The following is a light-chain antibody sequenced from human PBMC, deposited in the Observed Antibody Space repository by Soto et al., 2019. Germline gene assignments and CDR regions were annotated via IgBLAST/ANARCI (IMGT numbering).Light chain of an antibody. CDR3: QQRSNWPWT. V-gene: IGKV3-11*01. CDR2: DAS. CDR1: QSVSSS. J-gene: IGKJ1*01. Sequence: SVLTQSPATLSLSPGERATLSCRASQSVSSSLAWYQHKPGQAPRLLIYDASNRATGIPARFGGSGSGTDFTLTISSLEPEDFAVYYCQQRSNWPWTFGQGTMV.